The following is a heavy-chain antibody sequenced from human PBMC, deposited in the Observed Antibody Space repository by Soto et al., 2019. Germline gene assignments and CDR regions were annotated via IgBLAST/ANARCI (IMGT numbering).Heavy chain of an antibody. J-gene: IGHJ4*02. CDR1: GGSFSGYY. Sequence: SETLSLTCAVYGGSFSGYYWSWIRQPPGKGLEWIGEINHSGSTNYNPSLKSRVTISVDTSKNQFSLKLSSVTAADTAVYYCARGGLLWFGDQLFDYWGQGTLVTVSA. D-gene: IGHD3-10*01. CDR3: ARGGLLWFGDQLFDY. CDR2: INHSGST. V-gene: IGHV4-34*01.